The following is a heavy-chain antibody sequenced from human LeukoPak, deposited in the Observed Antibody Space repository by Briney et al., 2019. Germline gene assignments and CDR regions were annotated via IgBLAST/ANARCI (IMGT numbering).Heavy chain of an antibody. J-gene: IGHJ3*02. V-gene: IGHV3-30*18. D-gene: IGHD4-17*01. CDR1: GFTFSSYG. CDR3: AKDPSTVTTGVFDI. Sequence: GGSLRLSCAASGFTFSSYGMHWVRRAPGKGLEWVAVISYDGTNKYYADSVKGRFIMSRDNSKNTLYLQMNSLRAEDTAVYYCAKDPSTVTTGVFDIWGQGTMVSVSS. CDR2: ISYDGTNK.